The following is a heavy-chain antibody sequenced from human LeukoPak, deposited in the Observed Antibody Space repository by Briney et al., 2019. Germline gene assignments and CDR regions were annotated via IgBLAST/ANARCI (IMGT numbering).Heavy chain of an antibody. CDR3: ASAGQWLALNFDY. CDR2: IKQDGSEK. D-gene: IGHD6-19*01. Sequence: GGSLRLSCAASGFTFSSYWMSWVRQAPGKGLEWVANIKQDGSEKYYVDSVKGRFTISRDNAKNSLYLQMNSLRAEVTAVYYCASAGQWLALNFDYWGQGTQVTVSS. CDR1: GFTFSSYW. J-gene: IGHJ4*02. V-gene: IGHV3-7*01.